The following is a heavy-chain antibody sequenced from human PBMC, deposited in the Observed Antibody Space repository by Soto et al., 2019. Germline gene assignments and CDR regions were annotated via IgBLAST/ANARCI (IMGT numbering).Heavy chain of an antibody. V-gene: IGHV3-30*18. D-gene: IGHD1-26*01. Sequence: GGSLRLSCAASGFPFSAYGMHWVRQAPGKGLQWVAAILYDGGNKYYADSVKGRFTISRDNSKNTLDLQMNSLRAEDTAVYYCTNAQGYHTGSYRLPLVAFDIWGQGTMVTVSS. CDR1: GFPFSAYG. J-gene: IGHJ3*02. CDR2: ILYDGGNK. CDR3: TNAQGYHTGSYRLPLVAFDI.